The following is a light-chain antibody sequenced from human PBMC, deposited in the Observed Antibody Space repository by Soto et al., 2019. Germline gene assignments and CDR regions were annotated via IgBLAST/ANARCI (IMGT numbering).Light chain of an antibody. V-gene: IGKV3-20*01. CDR3: QQYGSSPHT. CDR1: QSVSSSY. Sequence: EIVLTQSPGTLSLSPGERATLSCRASQSVSSSYLAWYQQKPGQAPRLLIYGASSRATGIPDRFSGSGSGTDFTLTFSRLEPEDFAVYYCQQYGSSPHTFGQGTKVEIK. J-gene: IGKJ1*01. CDR2: GAS.